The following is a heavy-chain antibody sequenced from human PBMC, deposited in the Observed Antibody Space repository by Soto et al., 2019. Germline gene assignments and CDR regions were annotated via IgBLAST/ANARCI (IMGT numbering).Heavy chain of an antibody. V-gene: IGHV3-33*01. CDR2: IWYDGSNK. CDR3: ARDRYGSGSDGMDV. J-gene: IGHJ6*02. D-gene: IGHD3-10*01. CDR1: GFTFSSYG. Sequence: SLRLSCAASGFTFSSYGMHWVRQAPGKGLEWVAVIWYDGSNKYYADSVKGRFTISRDNSKNTLYLQMNSLRAEDTAVYYCARDRYGSGSDGMDVWGQGTTVTVSS.